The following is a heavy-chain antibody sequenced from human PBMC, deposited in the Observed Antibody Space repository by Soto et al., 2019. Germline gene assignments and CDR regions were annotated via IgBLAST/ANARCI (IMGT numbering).Heavy chain of an antibody. D-gene: IGHD3-9*01. J-gene: IGHJ4*02. V-gene: IGHV4-30-2*01. Sequence: SETLSLTCAVSGGSISSGGYSWSWIRQPSGKGLEWIGYIYHSGSTYYNPSLKSRVTISVDRSKNQFSLKLSSVTAADTAVYYCARGWVGTGSHYFRFWGQGTLVTVSS. CDR3: ARGWVGTGSHYFRF. CDR2: IYHSGST. CDR1: GGSISSGGYS.